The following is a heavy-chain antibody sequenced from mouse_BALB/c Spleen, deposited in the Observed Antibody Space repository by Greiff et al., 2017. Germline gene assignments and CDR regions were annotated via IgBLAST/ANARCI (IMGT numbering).Heavy chain of an antibody. CDR1: GYTFTSYW. V-gene: IGHV1-69*02. J-gene: IGHJ1*01. Sequence: QVQLQQPGAELVRPGASVKLSCKASGYTFTSYWINWVKQRPGQGLEWIGNIYPSDSYTNYNQKFKDKATLTVDKSSSTAYMQLSSPTSEDSAVYYCTRGDYGNWYFDVWGAGTTVTVSS. D-gene: IGHD2-1*01. CDR3: TRGDYGNWYFDV. CDR2: IYPSDSYT.